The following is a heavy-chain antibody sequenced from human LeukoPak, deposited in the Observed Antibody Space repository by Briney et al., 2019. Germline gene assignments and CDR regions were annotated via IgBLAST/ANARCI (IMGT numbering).Heavy chain of an antibody. D-gene: IGHD2-15*01. CDR2: ISGGGGST. V-gene: IGHV3-23*01. J-gene: IGHJ5*02. CDR3: AKHKGDIVLVVAATLTAWFDP. CDR1: GFTFSSYA. Sequence: GGSLRLSCAASGFTFSSYAMSWVRQAPGKGLEWVSAISGGGGSTYYADSVKGRFTISRDNSKNTLYLQMNSLRAEDTAVYYCAKHKGDIVLVVAATLTAWFDPWGQGTLVTVSS.